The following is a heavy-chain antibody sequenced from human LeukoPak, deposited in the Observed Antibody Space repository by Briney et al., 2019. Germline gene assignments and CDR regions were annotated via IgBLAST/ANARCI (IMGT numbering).Heavy chain of an antibody. CDR3: ARLDYYDSSGYYYYYMDV. J-gene: IGHJ6*03. Sequence: SETLALTCTVSGGSISSSSYYWGWIRPPPWKGLERIGSIYYSGSTYYNPSLKSRVTISVDTSNNQFSLKLSSVTAAVTAVYYCARLDYYDSSGYYYYYMDVWGKGTTVTVSS. V-gene: IGHV4-39*01. CDR2: IYYSGST. CDR1: GGSISSSSYY. D-gene: IGHD3-22*01.